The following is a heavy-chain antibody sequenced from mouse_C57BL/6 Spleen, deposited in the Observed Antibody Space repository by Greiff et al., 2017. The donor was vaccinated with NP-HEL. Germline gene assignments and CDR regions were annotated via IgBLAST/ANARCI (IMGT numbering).Heavy chain of an antibody. V-gene: IGHV3-6*01. Sequence: VQLQESGPGLVKPSQSLSLTCSVTGYSITSGYYWNWIRQFPGNKLEWMGYISYDGSNNYNPSLKNRISITRDTSKNQFFLKLNSVTTEDTATYYCARDQDYYGSSYRYWYFDVWGTGTTVTVSS. CDR2: ISYDGSN. D-gene: IGHD1-1*01. CDR3: ARDQDYYGSSYRYWYFDV. J-gene: IGHJ1*03. CDR1: GYSITSGYY.